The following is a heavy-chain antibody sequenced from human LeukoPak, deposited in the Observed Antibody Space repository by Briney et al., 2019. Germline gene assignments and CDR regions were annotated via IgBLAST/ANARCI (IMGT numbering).Heavy chain of an antibody. Sequence: PVGCLRLSCAASGFTPSSYDVHWGPQATGKGVGWGSAIGTAVDTYYPGSVKGRFTISRENAKNSLYLQMNSLRAGDTAVYYCARGNYGHYMDVWGKGTTVTVSS. V-gene: IGHV3-13*01. CDR2: IGTAVDT. CDR3: ARGNYGHYMDV. CDR1: GFTPSSYD. D-gene: IGHD4-17*01. J-gene: IGHJ6*03.